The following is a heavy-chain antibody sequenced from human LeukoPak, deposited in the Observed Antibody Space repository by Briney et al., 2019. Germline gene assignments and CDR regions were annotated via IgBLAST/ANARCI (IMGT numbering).Heavy chain of an antibody. CDR2: IIPIFGTA. CDR1: GGTFSSYA. V-gene: IGHV1-69*05. J-gene: IGHJ6*03. D-gene: IGHD1-26*01. Sequence: VASVKVSCKASGGTFSSYAISWVRQAPGQGLEWMGGIIPIFGTANYAQKFQGRVTITTDESTSTAYMELSSLRSEHTAVYYCARDRYSGSYHYYYYYYMDVWGKGTTVTVSS. CDR3: ARDRYSGSYHYYYYYYMDV.